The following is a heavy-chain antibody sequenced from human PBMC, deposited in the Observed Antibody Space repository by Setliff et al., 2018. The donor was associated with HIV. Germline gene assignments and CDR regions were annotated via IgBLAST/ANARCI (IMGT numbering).Heavy chain of an antibody. CDR3: ARGDPFTDFDS. CDR2: IYTNGNT. CDR1: GYSISSGYY. Sequence: SETLSLTCGVSGYSISSGYYWGWIRQPPGKGLEWIGRIYTNGNTNYNPSLKSRVTVSADTSKNQFSLKLTSVTAADTAVYYCARGDPFTDFDSWGQGTLVTVSS. J-gene: IGHJ4*02. D-gene: IGHD3-16*01. V-gene: IGHV4-38-2*01.